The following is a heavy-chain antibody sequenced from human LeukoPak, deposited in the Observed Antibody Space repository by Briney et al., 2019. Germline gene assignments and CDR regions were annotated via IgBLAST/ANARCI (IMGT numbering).Heavy chain of an antibody. CDR3: ARGPNQGQWLAASSNDAFDI. Sequence: PSETLSLTCTVSGGSISSYYWSWIRQPPRKGLEWIGYIYYSGSTNYNPSLKSRVTISVDTSKNQFSLKLSSVTAADTAVYYCARGPNQGQWLAASSNDAFDIWGQGTMVTVSS. CDR2: IYYSGST. J-gene: IGHJ3*02. D-gene: IGHD6-19*01. V-gene: IGHV4-59*01. CDR1: GGSISSYY.